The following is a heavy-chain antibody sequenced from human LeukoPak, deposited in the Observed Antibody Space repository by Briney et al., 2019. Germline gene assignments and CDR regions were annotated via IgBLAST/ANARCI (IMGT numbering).Heavy chain of an antibody. CDR1: GGTFSSYA. CDR3: ARGGYNWNSYYFDY. D-gene: IGHD1-7*01. J-gene: IGHJ4*02. Sequence: SVKVSCKASGGTFSSYAISRVRQAPGQGLEWMGGIIPIFGTANYAQKFQGRVTITTDESTSTAYMELSSLRSEDTAVYYCARGGYNWNSYYFDYWGQGTLVTVSS. V-gene: IGHV1-69*05. CDR2: IIPIFGTA.